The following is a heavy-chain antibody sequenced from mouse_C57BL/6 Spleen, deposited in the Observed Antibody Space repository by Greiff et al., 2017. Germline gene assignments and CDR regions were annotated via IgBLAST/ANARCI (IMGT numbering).Heavy chain of an antibody. D-gene: IGHD1-1*01. Sequence: VQLQQSGAELVKPGASVKLSCTASGFNIKDYYMHWVKQRTEQGLEWIGRIDPEDGETKYAPKFPGKAPITADTSSNTAYLQLSSLTSEDTAVYYCARSLTTVVDHYFDYWGQGTTLTVSS. CDR1: GFNIKDYY. CDR3: ARSLTTVVDHYFDY. V-gene: IGHV14-2*01. J-gene: IGHJ2*01. CDR2: IDPEDGET.